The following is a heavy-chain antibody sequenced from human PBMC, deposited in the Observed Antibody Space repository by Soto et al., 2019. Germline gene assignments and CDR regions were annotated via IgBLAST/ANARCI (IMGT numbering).Heavy chain of an antibody. D-gene: IGHD2-2*01. V-gene: IGHV3-23*01. CDR3: AKDHPDIVVVPAAMAPDDAFDI. J-gene: IGHJ3*02. CDR1: GFTFSSYA. CDR2: ISGSGGST. Sequence: EVQLLESGGGLVQPGGSLRLSCAASGFTFSSYAMSWVRQAPGKGLEWVSAISGSGGSTYYADSVKGRFTISRDNSKNTQYLHMNSLRAEDTAVYYCAKDHPDIVVVPAAMAPDDAFDIWGQGTMVTVSS.